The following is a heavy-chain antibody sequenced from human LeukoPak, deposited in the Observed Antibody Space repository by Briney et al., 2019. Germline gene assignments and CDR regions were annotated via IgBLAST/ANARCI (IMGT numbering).Heavy chain of an antibody. D-gene: IGHD3-16*01. J-gene: IGHJ4*02. CDR2: ISGSAIST. Sequence: PGGSLRLSCAASGFTFSNSAMSWVRQAPGKGLEWVSAISGSAISTYYVDSVKGRFTISRDNSKNTLFLQMNSLRAEDTALYYCAKGGGTFDYWGQGTLVTASS. CDR1: GFTFSNSA. V-gene: IGHV3-23*01. CDR3: AKGGGTFDY.